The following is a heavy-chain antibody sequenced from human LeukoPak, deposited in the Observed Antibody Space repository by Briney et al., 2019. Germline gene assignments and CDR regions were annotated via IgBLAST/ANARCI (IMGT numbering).Heavy chain of an antibody. D-gene: IGHD3-10*01. CDR2: IKPNSGGT. J-gene: IGHJ5*02. Sequence: ASVKVSCRASGYSFADYYMHWVRQAPGQGLEWMGWIKPNSGGTRSAQKFQGRVTMTRDTSISTAYMELSSLRYDDTAVYYCATNILVRDIINWFDPWGQGTLVTVSS. CDR3: ATNILVRDIINWFDP. CDR1: GYSFADYY. V-gene: IGHV1-2*02.